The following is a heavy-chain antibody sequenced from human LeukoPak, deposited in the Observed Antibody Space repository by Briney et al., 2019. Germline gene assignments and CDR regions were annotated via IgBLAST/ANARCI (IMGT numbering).Heavy chain of an antibody. CDR2: ISSSSYI. Sequence: GRSLRLSCAASGFTFSSYAMNWVRQAPGKGLEWVSSISSSSYIYYADSVKGRFTISRDNAKNSLYLQMNSLRAEDTAVYYCARSTRFYYGMDVWGRGTTVTVSS. CDR1: GFTFSSYA. D-gene: IGHD2-2*01. CDR3: ARSTRFYYGMDV. J-gene: IGHJ6*02. V-gene: IGHV3-21*03.